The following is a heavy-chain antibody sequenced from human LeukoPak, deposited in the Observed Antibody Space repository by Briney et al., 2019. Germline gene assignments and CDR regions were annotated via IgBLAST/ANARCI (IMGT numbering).Heavy chain of an antibody. Sequence: SCKASGGTFSSYSMNWVRQAPGKGLEWVSSISSSSSYIYYADSVKGRFTISRDNAKNSLYLQMNSLRAEDTAVYYCARDSDSSGYCDYWGQGTLVTVSS. CDR2: ISSSSSYI. J-gene: IGHJ4*02. D-gene: IGHD3-22*01. CDR1: GGTFSSYS. CDR3: ARDSDSSGYCDY. V-gene: IGHV3-21*01.